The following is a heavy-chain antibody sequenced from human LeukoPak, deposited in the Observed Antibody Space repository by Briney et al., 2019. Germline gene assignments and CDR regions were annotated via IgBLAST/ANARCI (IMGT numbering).Heavy chain of an antibody. V-gene: IGHV3-11*04. CDR2: ISSSGSTI. CDR1: GFTFSDYY. J-gene: IGHJ4*02. Sequence: GGSLRLSCAASGFTFSDYYMSWIRQAPGKGREWVSYISSSGSTIYYADSVKGRYTISRDNAKNSLYLQMNSLRAEDTAVYYCARIVFRYFDWLLETPMSYFDYWGQGTLVTVSS. CDR3: ARIVFRYFDWLLETPMSYFDY. D-gene: IGHD3-9*01.